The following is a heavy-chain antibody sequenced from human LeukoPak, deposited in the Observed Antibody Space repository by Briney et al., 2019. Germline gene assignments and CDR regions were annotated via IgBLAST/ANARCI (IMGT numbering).Heavy chain of an antibody. D-gene: IGHD2-15*01. J-gene: IGHJ4*02. CDR3: AKDLGYCSGGSCYAFDY. CDR1: GFTFSDYY. CDR2: ISGSGGST. Sequence: GGSLRLSCAASGFTFSDYYMSWIRQAPGKGLEWVSAISGSGGSTYYADSVKGRFTISRDNSKNTLYLQMNSLRAEDTAVYYCAKDLGYCSGGSCYAFDYWGQGTLVTVSS. V-gene: IGHV3-23*01.